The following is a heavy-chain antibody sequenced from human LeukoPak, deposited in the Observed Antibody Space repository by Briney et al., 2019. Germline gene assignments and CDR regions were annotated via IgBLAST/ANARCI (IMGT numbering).Heavy chain of an antibody. CDR3: ARFITMVRGRGFDY. V-gene: IGHV3-23*01. CDR1: GFTFSSYA. CDR2: ISGSGGST. Sequence: GGSLRLSCAASGFTFSSYAMSWVRQAPGKGLEWVSAISGSGGSTYYADSVKGRFTISRDNSKNTLYLQMNSLRAEDTAVYYCARFITMVRGRGFDYWGQGTLVTVSS. D-gene: IGHD3-10*01. J-gene: IGHJ4*02.